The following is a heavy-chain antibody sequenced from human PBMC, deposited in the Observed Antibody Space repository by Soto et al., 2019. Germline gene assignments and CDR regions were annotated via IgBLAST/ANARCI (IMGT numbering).Heavy chain of an antibody. Sequence: QITLKESGPTLVKPTQTLTLTCTFSGFSLSTSGVGVGWIRQPPGKALEWLALTYWDDDKRYSPSLKSRLTITKDTSKNQVVHTMTNMDPVDTATYYCAHRQRTVYFDYWGQGTLVTVSS. CDR2: TYWDDDK. V-gene: IGHV2-5*02. CDR1: GFSLSTSGVG. D-gene: IGHD4-17*01. J-gene: IGHJ4*02. CDR3: AHRQRTVYFDY.